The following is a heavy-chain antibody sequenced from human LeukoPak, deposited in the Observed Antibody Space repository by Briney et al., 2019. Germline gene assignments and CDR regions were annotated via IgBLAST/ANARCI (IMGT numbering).Heavy chain of an antibody. V-gene: IGHV4-59*08. Sequence: ASETLSLTCTVSGTSISNYYWSWIRQPPGKGLEWIGYIFYTGTTVSNPSLKSRLIMSVDMSKNQVSLNLISVTAADTAVYYCARHSGDYGGLYDYWGQGALVTVSS. CDR3: ARHSGDYGGLYDY. CDR1: GTSISNYY. CDR2: IFYTGTT. D-gene: IGHD4-23*01. J-gene: IGHJ4*02.